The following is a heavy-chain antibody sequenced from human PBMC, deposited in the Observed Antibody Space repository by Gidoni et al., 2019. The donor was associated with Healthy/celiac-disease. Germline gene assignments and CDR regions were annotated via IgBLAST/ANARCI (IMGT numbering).Heavy chain of an antibody. Sequence: EVQLLESGGGLVQPGGSRRLSCAASGFTFSSYPMTWVRPAPGKGLEWVSAISGSGGSTYYADSVKGRFTISRDNSKNTLYLQMNSLRAEDTAVYYCAKAIRSYYFDYWGQGTLVTVSS. CDR2: ISGSGGST. CDR3: AKAIRSYYFDY. V-gene: IGHV3-23*01. D-gene: IGHD1-26*01. J-gene: IGHJ4*02. CDR1: GFTFSSYP.